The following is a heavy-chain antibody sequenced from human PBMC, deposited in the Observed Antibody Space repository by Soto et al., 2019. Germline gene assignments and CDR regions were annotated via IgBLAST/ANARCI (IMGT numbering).Heavy chain of an antibody. CDR2: INHSGST. Sequence: SETLSLTCAVYGGSFSGYYWSWIRQPPGKGLEWIGEINHSGSTNYNPSLKSRVTISVDTSKNQFSLKLSSVTAADTAVYYCARGFPSLVVPAAGFDPWGQGTLVTVSS. CDR1: GGSFSGYY. D-gene: IGHD2-2*01. V-gene: IGHV4-34*01. CDR3: ARGFPSLVVPAAGFDP. J-gene: IGHJ5*02.